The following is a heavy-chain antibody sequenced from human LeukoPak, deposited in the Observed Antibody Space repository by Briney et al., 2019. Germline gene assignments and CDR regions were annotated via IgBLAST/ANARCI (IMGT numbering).Heavy chain of an antibody. V-gene: IGHV3-48*02. D-gene: IGHD4-17*01. CDR1: GFTFSSYS. CDR2: ISSSSSII. J-gene: IGHJ4*02. CDR3: ARHNGVYFNY. Sequence: PGGSLRLSCAASGFTFSSYSINCVRQAPGKGLEWVSYISSSSSIIYYADSVKGRFTISRDNAKNSLYLQMNSLRDEDTAVYYCARHNGVYFNYWGQGTLVTVSS.